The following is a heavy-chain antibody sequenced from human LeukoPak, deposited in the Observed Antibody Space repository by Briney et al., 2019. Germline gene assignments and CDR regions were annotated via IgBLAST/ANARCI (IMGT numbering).Heavy chain of an antibody. CDR1: GFTVSSNY. D-gene: IGHD3-10*01. Sequence: GGSLRLSCAASGFTVSSNYVSWVRQAPGKGLEWVSAIYSGGSTYYADSVKGRFTISRDNSKNTLYLQMNSLRAEDTAVYYCARDSNNEITYDYWGQGTLVTVSS. CDR3: ARDSNNEITYDY. J-gene: IGHJ4*02. V-gene: IGHV3-66*01. CDR2: IYSGGST.